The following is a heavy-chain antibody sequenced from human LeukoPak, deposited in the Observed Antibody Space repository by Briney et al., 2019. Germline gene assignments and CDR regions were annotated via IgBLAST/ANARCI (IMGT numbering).Heavy chain of an antibody. D-gene: IGHD3-10*01. CDR3: ARRSPLVDLFDP. CDR2: IKQDGSEK. V-gene: IGHV3-7*01. J-gene: IGHJ5*02. CDR1: GFTFSSYS. Sequence: GGSLRLSCAASGFTFSSYSMDWVRQAPGKGLEWVANIKQDGSEKYYVDSVKGRFTISRDNAKNSLYLQMNSLRVEDTAVYYCARRSPLVDLFDPWGQGTLVTVSS.